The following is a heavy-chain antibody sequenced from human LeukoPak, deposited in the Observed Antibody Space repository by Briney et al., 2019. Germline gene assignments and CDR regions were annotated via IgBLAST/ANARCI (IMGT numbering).Heavy chain of an antibody. D-gene: IGHD5/OR15-5a*01. CDR3: ARASGLRRVAWYFDL. CDR1: GDSVSSNSAA. Sequence: SQTLSLTCAISGDSVSSNSAAWDWIRQSPSRGLEWLGRTYYRSQWYYDYAASVKSRIIINPDTSKNQLSLHLNSVTPEDTAVYYCARASGLRRVAWYFDLWGRGTLVAVSS. J-gene: IGHJ2*01. CDR2: TYYRSQWYY. V-gene: IGHV6-1*01.